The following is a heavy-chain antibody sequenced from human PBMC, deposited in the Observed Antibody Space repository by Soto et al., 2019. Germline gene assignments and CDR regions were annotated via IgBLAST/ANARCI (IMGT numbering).Heavy chain of an antibody. CDR3: ARDESSGGYWGPLDY. Sequence: QMQLVQSGTEVKKPGSSVRLSCKASGVTFSGNAITWVRQAPGQGLEWMGGIIPVFHRAKYAQKFQDRLTITADASTTAAYMELSSLRPEDTALYYCARDESSGGYWGPLDYWGPGTLVAVSS. V-gene: IGHV1-69*01. CDR2: IIPVFHRA. CDR1: GVTFSGNA. J-gene: IGHJ4*02. D-gene: IGHD1-26*01.